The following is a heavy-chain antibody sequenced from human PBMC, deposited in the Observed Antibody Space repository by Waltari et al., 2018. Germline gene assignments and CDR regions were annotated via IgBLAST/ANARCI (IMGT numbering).Heavy chain of an antibody. CDR2: IKHDGTTK. J-gene: IGHJ4*02. CDR1: GRTFSRDW. V-gene: IGHV3-7*01. CDR3: ARAVDVADY. D-gene: IGHD5-12*01. Sequence: VESGGGWVQPGGSLRITCTASGRTFSRDWMRWVRQAPGKGLEWVANIKHDGTTKFYLDSVKGRFTIARDNAQNTVYLQMNSLRVEDTALYYCARAVDVADYWGQGTLVTVSA.